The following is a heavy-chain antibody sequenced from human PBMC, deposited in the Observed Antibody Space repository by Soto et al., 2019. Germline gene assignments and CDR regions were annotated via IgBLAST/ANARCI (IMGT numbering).Heavy chain of an antibody. CDR3: AKVATLITMVRGVYFDH. V-gene: IGHV3-23*01. CDR2: MSGNGGGT. J-gene: IGHJ4*02. CDR1: GFTFSSYA. Sequence: EVQLLESWGGLLQPGGSLSPSCAASGFTFSSYAMTWVRQAPGKGLEWVSAMSGNGGGTYYADSVKGRFTISRDYSKNTVYLQMNSLRAEDTAVYYCAKVATLITMVRGVYFDHWGQGTLVTVSA. D-gene: IGHD3-10*01.